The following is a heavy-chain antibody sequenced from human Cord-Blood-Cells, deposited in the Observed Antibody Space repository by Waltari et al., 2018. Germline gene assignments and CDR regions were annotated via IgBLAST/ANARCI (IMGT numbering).Heavy chain of an antibody. D-gene: IGHD2-21*01. J-gene: IGHJ3*02. CDR3: ASPLLVDAFDI. V-gene: IGHV1-2*02. CDR1: GYTFTGYY. Sequence: QVQLVQSGAEVKKPGASVKVSCKASGYTFTGYYMHWVRQAPGQGLEWRGWINPNGGGTNYEQKFQGRVTMTRDTSISTADMELSRLRSDDTAVYYCASPLLVDAFDIWGQGTMVTVSS. CDR2: INPNGGGT.